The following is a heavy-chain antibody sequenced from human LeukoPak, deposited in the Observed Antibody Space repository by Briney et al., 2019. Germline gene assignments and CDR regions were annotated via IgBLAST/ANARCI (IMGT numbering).Heavy chain of an antibody. CDR3: ARDRWGYSYGGD. Sequence: GGSLRLSCAASGFTFSSYEMNWVRQAPGKGLEWVSYISSSGRTIYYEDSVKGRFTISRDNAKNSLYLQMNSLRAEDTAVYYCARDRWGYSYGGDWGQGTLVTVSS. J-gene: IGHJ4*02. V-gene: IGHV3-48*03. CDR2: ISSSGRTI. D-gene: IGHD5-18*01. CDR1: GFTFSSYE.